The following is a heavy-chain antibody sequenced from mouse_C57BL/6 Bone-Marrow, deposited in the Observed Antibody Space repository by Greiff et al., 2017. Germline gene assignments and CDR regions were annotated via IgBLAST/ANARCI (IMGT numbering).Heavy chain of an antibody. CDR2: INPGSGGT. CDR1: GYAFTNYL. CDR3: ARKGDFDV. Sequence: VQLQQSGAELVRPGTSVKVSCKASGYAFTNYLIEWVKQRPGQGLEWIGVINPGSGGTNYNEKFKGKATLTADKSSSTAYMQLSSLTSEDSAVYFCARKGDFDVWGTGTTVTVSS. V-gene: IGHV1-54*01. J-gene: IGHJ1*03.